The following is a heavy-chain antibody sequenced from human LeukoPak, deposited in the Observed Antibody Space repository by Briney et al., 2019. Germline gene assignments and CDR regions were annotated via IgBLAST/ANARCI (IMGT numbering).Heavy chain of an antibody. J-gene: IGHJ4*02. CDR2: ISSSGSTI. CDR3: ARGYYGSGSYQLDY. CDR1: GFIFSDYY. D-gene: IGHD3-10*01. Sequence: MAGGSLRLSCAASGFIFSDYYMSWIRQAPGKGLEWVSYISSSGSTIYYADSVKGRFTISRDNAKNSLYLQMNSLRAEDTAVYYCARGYYGSGSYQLDYWGQGTLVTVSS. V-gene: IGHV3-11*04.